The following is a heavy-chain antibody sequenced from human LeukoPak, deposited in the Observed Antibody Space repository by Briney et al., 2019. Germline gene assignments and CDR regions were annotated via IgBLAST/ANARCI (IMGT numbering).Heavy chain of an antibody. D-gene: IGHD2-8*01. V-gene: IGHV3-23*01. CDR1: GFTFSSYA. J-gene: IGHJ4*02. Sequence: PGGSLRLSCAASGFTFSSYAMGWVRQAPGEGLEWVSSISGSGGSTYYADSVKGRFTISRDNSKNTLSLQINSLRAEDTAVYYCAKDGRGVDYFDYWGQGTPVTVSS. CDR3: AKDGRGVDYFDY. CDR2: ISGSGGST.